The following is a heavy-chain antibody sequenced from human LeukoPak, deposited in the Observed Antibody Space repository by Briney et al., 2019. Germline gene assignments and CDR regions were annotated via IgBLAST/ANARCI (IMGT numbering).Heavy chain of an antibody. CDR3: ARQKGSYDSSGYYYYFDY. CDR1: GGSFSGYY. CDR2: IKHSGST. V-gene: IGHV4-34*01. Sequence: SETLSLTCAVYGGSFSGYYWSWIRQPPGKGLEWIGEIKHSGSTNYNPSLKSRVTISVDTSKNQFSLKLSSVTAADTAVYYCARQKGSYDSSGYYYYFDYWGQGTLVTVSS. D-gene: IGHD3-22*01. J-gene: IGHJ4*02.